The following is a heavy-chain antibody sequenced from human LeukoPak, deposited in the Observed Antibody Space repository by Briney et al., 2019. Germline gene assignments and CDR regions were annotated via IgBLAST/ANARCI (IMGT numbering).Heavy chain of an antibody. J-gene: IGHJ4*02. V-gene: IGHV4-4*02. Sequence: SGTLSLTCAVSGGSISSSNWWSWVRQPPGKGLEWIGEIYHSGSTNYNPSLKSRVTISVDKSKNQFSLKLSSVTAADTAVYYCASQNYYGSGSRNYWGQGTLVTVSS. CDR3: ASQNYYGSGSRNY. D-gene: IGHD3-10*01. CDR2: IYHSGST. CDR1: GGSISSSNW.